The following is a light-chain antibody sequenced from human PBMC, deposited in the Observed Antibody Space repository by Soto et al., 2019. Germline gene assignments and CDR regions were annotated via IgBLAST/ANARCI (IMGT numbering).Light chain of an antibody. Sequence: DIQMTQSPSTLSASVGDRVTITCRASQSVGVWLAWYQQKPGKAPKLLMYKTSILEDGVPSRFSGSGCGTELTLTIISLQPDYLATYYCQQYDNFSRTFGQGTKVEIK. CDR1: QSVGVW. V-gene: IGKV1-5*03. CDR3: QQYDNFSRT. J-gene: IGKJ1*01. CDR2: KTS.